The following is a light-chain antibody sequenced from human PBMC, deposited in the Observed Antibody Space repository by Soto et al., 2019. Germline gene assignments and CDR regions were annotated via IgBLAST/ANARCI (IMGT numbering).Light chain of an antibody. V-gene: IGKV1-8*01. J-gene: IGKJ1*01. CDR2: AAS. CDR3: QPSYSTPPVT. CDR1: QGIRSY. Sequence: IRMTQSPSSLSASTGDRVTITCRAGQGIRSYLAWYQQKPGQAPKLLIYAASTLQSGVPSRFSGSGSGTDFTLTISCLQSEDFATYYCQPSYSTPPVTFGQGTKVDI.